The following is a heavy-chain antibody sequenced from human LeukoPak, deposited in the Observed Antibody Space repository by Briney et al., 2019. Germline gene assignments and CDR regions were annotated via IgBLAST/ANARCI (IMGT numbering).Heavy chain of an antibody. J-gene: IGHJ4*02. D-gene: IGHD2-15*01. CDR2: IIPILGIA. V-gene: IGHV1-69*04. Sequence: GASVKVSCKASGGTFSSYAISWVRQAPGQGLEWMGMIIPILGIANYAQKFQGRVTITADKSTSTAYMELSSLRSEDTAVYYCARDNGYCSGGSCYFDYWGQGTLVTVSS. CDR3: ARDNGYCSGGSCYFDY. CDR1: GGTFSSYA.